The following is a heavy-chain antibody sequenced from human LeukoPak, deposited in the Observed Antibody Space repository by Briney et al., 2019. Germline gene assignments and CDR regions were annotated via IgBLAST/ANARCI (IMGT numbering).Heavy chain of an antibody. CDR2: IYNSGTI. D-gene: IGHD6-19*01. Sequence: SETLSLTCSVSGDSISNYYWSWIRQSPGKELEYIGCIYNSGTINYNPSLKSRVTISIDTSKNQFSLKLNSVTAADTAVYYCATTKQWLAFDIWGQGTMVTVSS. CDR1: GDSISNYY. J-gene: IGHJ3*02. V-gene: IGHV4-4*09. CDR3: ATTKQWLAFDI.